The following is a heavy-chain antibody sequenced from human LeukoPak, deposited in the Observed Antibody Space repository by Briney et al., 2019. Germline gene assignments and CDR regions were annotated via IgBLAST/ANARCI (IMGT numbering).Heavy chain of an antibody. CDR2: IRDSGGST. CDR3: AKEGLVAGFDY. CDR1: GFTLTTYA. D-gene: IGHD6-19*01. Sequence: GGSLRLSCAASGFTLTTYAMSWVRQAPGKGLEWVSAIRDSGGSTCYADSVKGRFTISRDNSKNTLYMQMNSLRAEGTAVYYCAKEGLVAGFDYWGQETLVTVSS. V-gene: IGHV3-23*01. J-gene: IGHJ4*02.